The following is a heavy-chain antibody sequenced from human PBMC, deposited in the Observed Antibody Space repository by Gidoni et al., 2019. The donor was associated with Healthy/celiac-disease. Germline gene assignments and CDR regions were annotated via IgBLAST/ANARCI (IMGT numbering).Heavy chain of an antibody. V-gene: IGHV3-23*01. Sequence: EVQLLESGGGLVQPGGSLRLSCAASGFTFSSYAMSWVRQAPGKGLEWVSAISGSGGSTYYADSVKGRFTISRDNSKNTLYLQMNSLRAEDTAVYYCAKERPILTGYYKDFDWFDPWGQGTLVTVSS. CDR3: AKERPILTGYYKDFDWFDP. D-gene: IGHD3-9*01. CDR1: GFTFSSYA. J-gene: IGHJ5*02. CDR2: ISGSGGST.